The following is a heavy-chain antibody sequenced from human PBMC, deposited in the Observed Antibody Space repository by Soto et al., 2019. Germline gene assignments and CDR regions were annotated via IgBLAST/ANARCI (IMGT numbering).Heavy chain of an antibody. D-gene: IGHD3-10*01. CDR2: INAGNGNT. Sequence: QVQLVQSGAEVKKPGASVKVSCKASGYTFTSYAMHWVRQAPGQRLEWMGWINAGNGNTKYSQKFQGRVTITRDTXAXXAYMELSSLRSEDTAVYYCARESMGDYGSGAQFDYWGQGTLATVSS. CDR1: GYTFTSYA. V-gene: IGHV1-3*01. J-gene: IGHJ4*02. CDR3: ARESMGDYGSGAQFDY.